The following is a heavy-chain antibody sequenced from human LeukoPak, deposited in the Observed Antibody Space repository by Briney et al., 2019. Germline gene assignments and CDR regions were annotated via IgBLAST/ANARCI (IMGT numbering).Heavy chain of an antibody. V-gene: IGHV4-39*07. D-gene: IGHD3-9*01. Sequence: SETLSLTCTVSGGSISSSSYYWGWVRQPPGKGLEWIGSIYYSGSTYYNPSLKSRVTISVDTSKNQFSLKLSSVTAADTAVYYCARVHYDILTGSLNFDYWGQGTLVTVSS. CDR2: IYYSGST. J-gene: IGHJ4*02. CDR3: ARVHYDILTGSLNFDY. CDR1: GGSISSSSYY.